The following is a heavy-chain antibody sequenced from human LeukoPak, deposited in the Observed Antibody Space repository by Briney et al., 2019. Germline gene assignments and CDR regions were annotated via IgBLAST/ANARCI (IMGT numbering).Heavy chain of an antibody. CDR1: GFSVSRNY. Sequence: GGSLRLSCAASGFSVSRNYMTWVRQAPGEGLEWVSLIYSGGSTSYADSVKGRFTISRDNSKNTLYPQMNSLRAEDTAVYYCARKTGHQTGGDYWGQGTLVTVSS. V-gene: IGHV3-66*01. CDR3: ARKTGHQTGGDY. J-gene: IGHJ4*02. D-gene: IGHD1-1*01. CDR2: IYSGGST.